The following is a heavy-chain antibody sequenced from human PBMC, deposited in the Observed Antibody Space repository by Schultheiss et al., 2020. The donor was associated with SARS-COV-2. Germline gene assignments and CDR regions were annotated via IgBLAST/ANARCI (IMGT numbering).Heavy chain of an antibody. Sequence: SETLSLTCTVSGGSISSYYWSWIRQPAGKGLEWIGSMYYTDNTYYNPPLKSRVTISADTSKNQFSLRLSSVTATDTAVYYCVSSSDIVVAVASTWGQGTLVTVSS. CDR1: GGSISSYY. J-gene: IGHJ1*01. CDR2: MYYTDNT. D-gene: IGHD2-15*01. V-gene: IGHV4-59*05. CDR3: VSSSDIVVAVAST.